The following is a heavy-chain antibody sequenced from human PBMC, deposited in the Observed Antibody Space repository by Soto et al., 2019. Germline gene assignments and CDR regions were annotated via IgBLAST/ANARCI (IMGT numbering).Heavy chain of an antibody. J-gene: IGHJ6*02. D-gene: IGHD3-10*01. V-gene: IGHV3-23*01. CDR3: AKPLLWFGVGGLVTGMNV. CDR2: ISGSGGST. Sequence: GGSLKLSCADSGFTFNCYAMSWVRQAPGKGLEWVSAISGSGGSTYYADSVKGRFTISRDNSKKTLYLPMNSLRAEDTAVYYCAKPLLWFGVGGLVTGMNVWGQGATHTVSS. CDR1: GFTFNCYA.